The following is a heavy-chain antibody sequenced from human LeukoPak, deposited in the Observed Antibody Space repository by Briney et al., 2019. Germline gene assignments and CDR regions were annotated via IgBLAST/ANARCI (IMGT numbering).Heavy chain of an antibody. V-gene: IGHV4-59*01. D-gene: IGHD6-19*01. CDR2: IYYSGST. J-gene: IGHJ5*02. CDR1: GGSISSYY. Sequence: PSETLSLTCTVSGGSISSYYWSWIRQPPGKGLEWIGYIYYSGSTNYNPSLKSRVTISVDTSKNQFSLTLSSVSAADTAIYYCTRILDSGCSDRWGQGTLVTVSS. CDR3: TRILDSGCSDR.